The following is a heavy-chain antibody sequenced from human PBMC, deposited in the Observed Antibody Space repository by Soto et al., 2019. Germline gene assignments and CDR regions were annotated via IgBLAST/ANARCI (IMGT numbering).Heavy chain of an antibody. CDR2: IYYSGST. D-gene: IGHD3-10*01. V-gene: IGHV4-31*03. J-gene: IGHJ6*02. CDR1: GGSISSGGYY. Sequence: TSETLSLTCTVSGGSISSGGYYWSWIRQHPGKGLEWIGYIYYSGSTYYNPSLKSRVTISVDTSKNQFSLKLSSVTAADTAVYYCARDHMVRGVRYYYYGMDVWGQGTTVTVSS. CDR3: ARDHMVRGVRYYYYGMDV.